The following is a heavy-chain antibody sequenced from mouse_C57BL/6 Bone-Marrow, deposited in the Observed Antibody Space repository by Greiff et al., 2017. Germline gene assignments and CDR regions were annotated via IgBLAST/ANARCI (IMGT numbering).Heavy chain of an antibody. Sequence: EVKLVESGGGLVKPGGSLKLSCAASGFTFSSYAMSWVRQTPEKRLEWVATISDGGSYTYYPDNVKGRFTISRDNAKNNLYLQMSHLKSEDTAMYYCARALPLRDYWGQGTSVTVSS. J-gene: IGHJ4*01. CDR1: GFTFSSYA. CDR3: ARALPLRDY. D-gene: IGHD2-10*01. V-gene: IGHV5-4*03. CDR2: ISDGGSYT.